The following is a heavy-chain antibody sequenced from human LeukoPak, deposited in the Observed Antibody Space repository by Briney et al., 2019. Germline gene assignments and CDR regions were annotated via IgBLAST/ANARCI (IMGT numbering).Heavy chain of an antibody. CDR2: ISAYNGNT. CDR3: ARDSLYSSGWYYFDY. Sequence: ASVKVSCKASGYTFTSYYMHWVRQAPGQGLEWMGWISAYNGNTNYAQKLQGRVTMTTDTSTSTAYMELRSLRSDDTAVYYCARDSLYSSGWYYFDYWGQGTLVTVSS. J-gene: IGHJ4*02. D-gene: IGHD6-19*01. V-gene: IGHV1-18*04. CDR1: GYTFTSYY.